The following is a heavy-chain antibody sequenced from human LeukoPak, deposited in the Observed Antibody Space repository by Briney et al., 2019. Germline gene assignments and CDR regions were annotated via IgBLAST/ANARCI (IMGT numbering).Heavy chain of an antibody. D-gene: IGHD1-26*01. CDR2: ISSSSSTI. CDR1: GFTFSSYS. J-gene: IGHJ4*02. V-gene: IGHV3-48*04. Sequence: GGSLRLSCAASGFTFSSYSMNWVRQAPGKGLEWVSYISSSSSTIYYADSVKGRFTISRDNDKNSLYLQMNSLRAEDTAVYYCARGSHVRGYSGSYRTDYWGQGNLVTVSS. CDR3: ARGSHVRGYSGSYRTDY.